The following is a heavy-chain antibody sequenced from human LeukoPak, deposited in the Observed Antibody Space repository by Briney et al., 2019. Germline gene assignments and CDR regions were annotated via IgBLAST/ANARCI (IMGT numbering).Heavy chain of an antibody. CDR3: AKGGDIYYYYYYMDV. D-gene: IGHD4-17*01. J-gene: IGHJ6*03. CDR2: ISWNSGSI. V-gene: IGHV3-9*03. Sequence: GGSLRLSCAASGFTFDDYAMHWVRQAPGKGLEWVSGISWNSGSIGYADSVKGRFTISRDNAKNSLYLQMNSLRAEDMALYYCAKGGDIYYYYYYMDVWGKGTTVTVSS. CDR1: GFTFDDYA.